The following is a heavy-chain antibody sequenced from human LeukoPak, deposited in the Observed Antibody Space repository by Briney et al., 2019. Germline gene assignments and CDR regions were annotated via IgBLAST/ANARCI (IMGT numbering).Heavy chain of an antibody. CDR3: ARGGSGWYGIGY. CDR1: GGSISSYY. D-gene: IGHD6-19*01. Sequence: SETLSLTCTVSGGSISSYYWSWIRQPAGKWLEWIGHIYTSGNANYNPSLKSRVTISVDTSKNQFSLKLSSVTAADTAVYYCARGGSGWYGIGYWGQGTLVTVSS. J-gene: IGHJ4*02. V-gene: IGHV4-4*07. CDR2: IYTSGNA.